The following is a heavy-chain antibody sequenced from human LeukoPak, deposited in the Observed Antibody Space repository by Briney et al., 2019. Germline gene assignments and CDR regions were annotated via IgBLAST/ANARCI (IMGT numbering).Heavy chain of an antibody. J-gene: IGHJ4*02. CDR3: ARDAIGNAVDY. CDR2: IYYSGST. D-gene: IGHD1-1*01. Sequence: SETLSLTCTVSGGSISSYYWSWIRQPPGKGLEWIGYIYYSGSTNYNPSLKSRVTISVDTSKNQFSLKLSSVTAADTAVYYCARDAIGNAVDYWGQGTLVTVSS. V-gene: IGHV4-59*12. CDR1: GGSISSYY.